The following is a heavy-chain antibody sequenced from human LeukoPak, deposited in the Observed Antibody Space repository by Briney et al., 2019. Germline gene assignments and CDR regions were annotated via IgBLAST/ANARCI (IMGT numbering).Heavy chain of an antibody. J-gene: IGHJ4*02. V-gene: IGHV1-8*03. CDR2: MKPNSGNT. D-gene: IGHD2-2*02. CDR1: GYTFTSYD. Sequence: GASVKVSCKASGYTFTSYDINWVRQATGQGLEWMGWMKPNSGNTGYAQKFQGRVTITRNTSISTAYMELSSLRSEDTAVYYCARVRYCSSTSCYKNFDYWGQGTLVTVSS. CDR3: ARVRYCSSTSCYKNFDY.